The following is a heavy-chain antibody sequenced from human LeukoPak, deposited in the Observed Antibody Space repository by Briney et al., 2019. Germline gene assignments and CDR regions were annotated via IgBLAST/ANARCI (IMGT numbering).Heavy chain of an antibody. CDR3: AKDVGIAVAGGWFDP. D-gene: IGHD6-19*01. CDR1: GFTFDDYA. V-gene: IGHV3-9*01. CDR2: ISWNSGSI. J-gene: IGHJ5*02. Sequence: PGGSLRLSCAASGFTFDDYAMHWVRQAPGKGLVWVLGISWNSGSIGYADSVKGRFTISRDNAKNSLYLQMNSLRAEDTALYYCAKDVGIAVAGGWFDPWGQGTLVTVSS.